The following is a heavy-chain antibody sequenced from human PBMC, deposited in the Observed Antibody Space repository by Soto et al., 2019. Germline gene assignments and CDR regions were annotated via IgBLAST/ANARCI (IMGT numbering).Heavy chain of an antibody. V-gene: IGHV3-23*01. D-gene: IGHD3-22*01. CDR2: ISGSGGST. CDR3: AIRDYYDSSGYYRFDD. Sequence: PGELLSLSCAASGFPFSNYAMSWVSQATGKGLEWVSAISGSGGSTYYADSVKGRFTISRDNSKNTLYLQMNSLRAEDTAVYYCAIRDYYDSSGYYRFDDGGQGTLVTV. CDR1: GFPFSNYA. J-gene: IGHJ4*02.